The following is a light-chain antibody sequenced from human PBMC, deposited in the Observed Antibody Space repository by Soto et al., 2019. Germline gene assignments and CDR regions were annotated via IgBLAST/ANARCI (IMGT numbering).Light chain of an antibody. J-gene: IGKJ5*01. CDR1: QTINNF. V-gene: IGKV1-39*01. Sequence: DIQMTQSPSSLSASVGDRVAITCRASQTINNFLNWYQQKPGKAPNLLIHGASTLQSGVPSRFTGSGSGTYFTLTISSLQPEDFATYYCQQHFHTPPAFGQGTRLEIK. CDR2: GAS. CDR3: QQHFHTPPA.